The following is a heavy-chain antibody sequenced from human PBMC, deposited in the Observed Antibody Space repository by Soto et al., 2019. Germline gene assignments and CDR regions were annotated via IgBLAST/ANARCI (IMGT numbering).Heavy chain of an antibody. V-gene: IGHV4-38-2*02. CDR1: GYSISSGYY. Sequence: TSETLSLTCAVSGYSISSGYYWGWIRQPPGRGLEWIGSIYNSGSTYYNPSLKSRVTISVDTSKNQFSLKLSYVTAADTAVYFCVRDRLNWFDPWGQGLLVTVSS. J-gene: IGHJ5*02. CDR3: VRDRLNWFDP. CDR2: IYNSGST.